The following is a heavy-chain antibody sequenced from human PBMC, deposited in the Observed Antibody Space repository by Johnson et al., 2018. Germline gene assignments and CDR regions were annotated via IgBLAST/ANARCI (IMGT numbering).Heavy chain of an antibody. CDR1: GFTFSNYA. Sequence: QVQLVQSGGGVVQPGRSLGLSCAASGFTFSNYAMHWVRQAPGKGLEWVAIVSYDGITKYYADSVKGRFTISRDNSKNTHYLQMNSLRAEDTAVYYCAKDRNPMSSRGGWFDYWGQGTLVTVSS. V-gene: IGHV3-30*18. D-gene: IGHD3-10*02. J-gene: IGHJ5*01. CDR2: VSYDGITK. CDR3: AKDRNPMSSRGGWFDY.